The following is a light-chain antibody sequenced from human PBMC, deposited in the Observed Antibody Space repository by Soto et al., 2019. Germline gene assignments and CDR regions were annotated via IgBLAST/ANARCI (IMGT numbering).Light chain of an antibody. CDR1: QSVSSTY. Sequence: SLSAGEGATLSCRASQSVSSTYLAWYQQKPGQAPRLLIYGASSRATGIPDRFSGSGSGTDFTLTISRLEPEDFAVYYCQQYANSPLTFGPGTKVDIK. J-gene: IGKJ3*01. CDR3: QQYANSPLT. CDR2: GAS. V-gene: IGKV3-20*01.